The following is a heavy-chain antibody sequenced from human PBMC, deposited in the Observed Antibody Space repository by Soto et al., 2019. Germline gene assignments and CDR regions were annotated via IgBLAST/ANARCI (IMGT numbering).Heavy chain of an antibody. V-gene: IGHV4-30-4*01. Sequence: SETLCLTWTVAGGSISSGDYCWSWIRQPPGKGLEWIGYIYYSGSAYYNPYLKSRVTISVDTSKNQFSLKLSSVTAADTAVYYCARRYSGYGDYWGQGTLVTVSS. CDR3: ARRYSGYGDY. D-gene: IGHD5-12*01. CDR1: GGSISSGDYC. CDR2: IYYSGSA. J-gene: IGHJ4*02.